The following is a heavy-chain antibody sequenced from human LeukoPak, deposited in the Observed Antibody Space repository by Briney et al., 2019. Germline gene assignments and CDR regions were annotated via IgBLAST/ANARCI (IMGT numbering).Heavy chain of an antibody. V-gene: IGHV4-59*03. D-gene: IGHD1-1*01. CDR2: IYDNGNT. Sequence: SETLSLTCTVSGGPLSAYYWTWIRQPPGKGLEWIGYIYDNGNTNYNPSLKNRLTISIDTSKNQFSLKLNSVTAADTAVYYCATGETGSTLGGYWGQGTLVTVSS. J-gene: IGHJ4*02. CDR1: GGPLSAYY. CDR3: ATGETGSTLGGY.